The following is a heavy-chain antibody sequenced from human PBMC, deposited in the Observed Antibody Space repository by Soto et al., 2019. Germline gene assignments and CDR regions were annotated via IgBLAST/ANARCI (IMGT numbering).Heavy chain of an antibody. V-gene: IGHV1-2*04. CDR2: INPNSGGT. Sequence: ASVKVSCKASGYTFTGYYMHRVRQAPGQGLEWMGWINPNSGGTNYAQKFQGWVTMTRDTSISTAYMELSRLRSDDTAVYYCARGPVLRYFDWSGGLHFDYWGQGTLVTVSS. CDR1: GYTFTGYY. J-gene: IGHJ4*02. D-gene: IGHD3-9*01. CDR3: ARGPVLRYFDWSGGLHFDY.